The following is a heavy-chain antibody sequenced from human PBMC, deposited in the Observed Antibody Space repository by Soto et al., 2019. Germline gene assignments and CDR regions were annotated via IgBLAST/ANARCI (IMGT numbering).Heavy chain of an antibody. CDR2: ISGSGGST. CDR1: GFTFSSYA. D-gene: IGHD3-10*01. Sequence: GGSLRLSCAASGFTFSSYAMNWVRQAPGKGLEWVSGISGSGGSTYYADSVKGRFTISRDNSKNTMYLQMNSLRAEDTALYYCAKPLMVRGAPILYYFYGMDVWGQGTRVTVSS. J-gene: IGHJ6*02. V-gene: IGHV3-23*01. CDR3: AKPLMVRGAPILYYFYGMDV.